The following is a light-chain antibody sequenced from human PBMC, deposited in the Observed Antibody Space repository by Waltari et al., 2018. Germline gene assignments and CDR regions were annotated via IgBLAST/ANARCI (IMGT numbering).Light chain of an antibody. Sequence: EIVLTQSPATLSLSPGDRATLSCRASQTIGGFLAWYQQKPGQSPSLLIYGASRRATGVPARFGGSGSGTDFTLTISSLEPEDFAVYFCQQRDTWPPTFGQGTKVDFK. V-gene: IGKV3-11*01. CDR1: QTIGGF. J-gene: IGKJ1*01. CDR3: QQRDTWPPT. CDR2: GAS.